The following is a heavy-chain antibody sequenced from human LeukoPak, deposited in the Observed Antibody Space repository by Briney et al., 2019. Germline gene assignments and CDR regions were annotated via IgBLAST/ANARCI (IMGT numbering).Heavy chain of an antibody. J-gene: IGHJ5*02. Sequence: TLSLTCTVSSGSISSYYWSWIRQSPGKALEWLARIDWDDDKYYSTSLKTRLTISKDTSKNQVVLTMTNMDPVDTATYYCARTLGDPNWFDPWGQGTLVTVSS. D-gene: IGHD3-16*01. CDR2: IDWDDDK. CDR3: ARTLGDPNWFDP. CDR1: SGSISSYYW. V-gene: IGHV2-70*11.